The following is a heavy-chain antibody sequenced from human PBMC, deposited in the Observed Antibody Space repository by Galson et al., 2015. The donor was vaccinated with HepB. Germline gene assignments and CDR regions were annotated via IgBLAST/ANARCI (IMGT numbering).Heavy chain of an antibody. CDR1: GFTVSSNY. J-gene: IGHJ4*02. CDR3: ARDPPRGDQTRISGY. V-gene: IGHV3-66*01. D-gene: IGHD2-15*01. CDR2: IYSGGST. Sequence: SLRLSCAASGFTVSSNYMSWVRQAPGKGLEWVSVIYSGGSTYYADSVKGRFTISRDNSKNTLYLQMNSLRAEDTAVYYCARDPPRGDQTRISGYWGQGTLVTVSS.